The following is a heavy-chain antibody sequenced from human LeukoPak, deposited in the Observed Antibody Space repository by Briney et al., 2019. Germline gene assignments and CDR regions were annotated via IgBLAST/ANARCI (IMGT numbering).Heavy chain of an antibody. CDR1: GFTFSSYN. CDR2: ISSSSSYI. Sequence: PRGSLRLSCAASGFTFSSYNMNWVRQAPGKGLEWVSSISSSSSYIYYADSVKGRFTISRDTSKNTLYLQMNSLRAEDTALYYCARVRSSSRSFDYWGQGTLVTVSS. D-gene: IGHD6-13*01. V-gene: IGHV3-21*01. CDR3: ARVRSSSRSFDY. J-gene: IGHJ4*02.